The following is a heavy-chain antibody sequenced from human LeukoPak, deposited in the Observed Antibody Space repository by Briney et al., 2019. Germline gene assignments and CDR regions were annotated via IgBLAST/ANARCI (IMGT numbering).Heavy chain of an antibody. CDR3: ARGPESSGWYYDY. Sequence: RPGGPLRLSCAALGFPFDDYRMSWVRQAPGRGLEWVSGINWNGGSTGYADSVKCLFTSSRDNAKNSLYLQMNSLRAEDTALYYGARGPESSGWYYDYWGQGTLVTVSP. J-gene: IGHJ4*02. CDR1: GFPFDDYR. D-gene: IGHD6-19*01. CDR2: INWNGGST. V-gene: IGHV3-20*04.